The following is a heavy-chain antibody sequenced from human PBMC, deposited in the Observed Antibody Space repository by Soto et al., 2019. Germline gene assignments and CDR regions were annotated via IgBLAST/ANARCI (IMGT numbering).Heavy chain of an antibody. Sequence: ASVKVSCKASGGTFSSYAISWVRQAPGQGLEWMGGIIPIFGTANYAQKFQGRVTITADESTSTAYMELSSLRSEDTAVYYCVRDRPYYFDYWGPGTLVTVSS. J-gene: IGHJ4*02. CDR1: GGTFSSYA. CDR2: IIPIFGTA. V-gene: IGHV1-69*13. CDR3: VRDRPYYFDY.